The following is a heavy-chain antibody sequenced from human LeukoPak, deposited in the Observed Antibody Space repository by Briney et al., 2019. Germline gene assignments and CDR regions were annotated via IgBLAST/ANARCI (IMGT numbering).Heavy chain of an antibody. J-gene: IGHJ5*01. D-gene: IGHD6-6*01. CDR3: TRDPRHFDS. CDR2: IKEDGSLK. V-gene: IGHV3-7*01. Sequence: PGGTLRLSCAASGFGFSNFWMSWVRQAPGKGPEWVANIKEDGSLKNYVDSVEGRFTISRDNAKNSLYLQMSSLRVEDTAVYYCTRDPRHFDSCGQGTLVTVSS. CDR1: GFGFSNFW.